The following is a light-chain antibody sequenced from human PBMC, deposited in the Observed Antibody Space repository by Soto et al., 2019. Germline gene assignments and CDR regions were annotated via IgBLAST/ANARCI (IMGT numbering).Light chain of an antibody. J-gene: IGKJ1*01. Sequence: EIVLTQSLRTLSLYPGARATLSCRASQSVRDNYLAWYQQKPGQAPRLLIYGASRRAAGIPDRFSGSGSGTDFTLSISRLEPEDFAVYYCQHCDTSPAFGQGTKVAIK. V-gene: IGKV3-20*01. CDR3: QHCDTSPA. CDR1: QSVRDNY. CDR2: GAS.